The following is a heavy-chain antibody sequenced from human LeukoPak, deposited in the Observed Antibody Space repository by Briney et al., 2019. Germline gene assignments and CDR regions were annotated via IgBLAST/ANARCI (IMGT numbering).Heavy chain of an antibody. D-gene: IGHD3-10*01. Sequence: SETLSLTCAVYGGSFSGYYCSWIRQPPGKGLEWIGEINHSGSTNYNPSLKSRVTISVDTSKNQFSLKVSSVTAADTAVYYCASSPMWFGELFGSYYMGVWGKGTTVTISS. CDR3: ASSPMWFGELFGSYYMGV. CDR2: INHSGST. J-gene: IGHJ6*03. CDR1: GGSFSGYY. V-gene: IGHV4-34*01.